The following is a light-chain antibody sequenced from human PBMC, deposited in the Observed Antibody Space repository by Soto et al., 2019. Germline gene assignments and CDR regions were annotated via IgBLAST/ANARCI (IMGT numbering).Light chain of an antibody. J-gene: IGLJ2*01. Sequence: QSALTQPASVSGSPGQCITISCTGTSSDVGGYNYVSSYQQHPGKAPKLMIYDVSNRPSGVSNRFSGSKSGNTASLTISGLQAEDEADYYCSSYTSSSTVVFGGGTKLTVL. CDR2: DVS. CDR3: SSYTSSSTVV. V-gene: IGLV2-14*01. CDR1: SSDVGGYNY.